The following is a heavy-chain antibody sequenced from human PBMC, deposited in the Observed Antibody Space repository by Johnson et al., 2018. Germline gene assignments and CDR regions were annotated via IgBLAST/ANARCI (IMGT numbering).Heavy chain of an antibody. V-gene: IGHV4-59*01. Sequence: QVQLQESGPGLVKPSETLSLTCTVSGGSISNYYWSWIRQPPGRGLEWIGYIYYSGSTNYNPSLKSRVSISLETSKNQFSQKLSSVTAADTAGYYGARGNRACPHWGQGTLVTVSS. CDR2: IYYSGST. D-gene: IGHD2/OR15-2a*01. CDR3: ARGNRACPH. CDR1: GGSISNYY. J-gene: IGHJ1*01.